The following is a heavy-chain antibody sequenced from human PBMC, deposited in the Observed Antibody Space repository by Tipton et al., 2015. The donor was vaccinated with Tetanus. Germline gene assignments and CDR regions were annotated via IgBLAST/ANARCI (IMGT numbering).Heavy chain of an antibody. CDR2: IYYSGGT. CDR1: GGSISSYY. Sequence: TLSLTCTVSGGSISSYYWSWIRQPPGKGLEWIGYIYYSGGTNYNPSLKSRVTILVDMSKNQFSLKLSSVTAADTAVYYCARQITAADAFDTWGQGTMVTVSS. CDR3: ARQITAADAFDT. V-gene: IGHV4-59*08. D-gene: IGHD3-16*01. J-gene: IGHJ3*02.